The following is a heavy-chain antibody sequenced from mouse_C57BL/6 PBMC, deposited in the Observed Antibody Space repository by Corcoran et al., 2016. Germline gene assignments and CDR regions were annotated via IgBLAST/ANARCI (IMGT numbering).Heavy chain of an antibody. V-gene: IGHV8-12*01. J-gene: IGHJ3*01. D-gene: IGHD3-2*02. CDR2: IYWDDVK. CDR3: ARTAQATLAY. Sequence: QVTLKESGPGVLQSSQTLRLNCPFSGFSLSTSGMGVSWIRQPPGKGLEWLAHIYWDDVKRYNPSLKSRLTISKDTSRNQVFLKITSVDTAETATYYCARTAQATLAYWGQGTLVTVSA. CDR1: GFSLSTSGMG.